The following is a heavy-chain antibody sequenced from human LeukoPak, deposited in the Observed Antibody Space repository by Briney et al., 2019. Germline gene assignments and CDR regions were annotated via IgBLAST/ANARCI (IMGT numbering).Heavy chain of an antibody. CDR1: GGSISSYY. CDR3: ARGLWLLLRP. V-gene: IGHV4-34*01. D-gene: IGHD3-22*01. CDR2: INHSGST. Sequence: PSETLSLTCTVSGGSISSYYWSWIRQPPGKGLEWIGEINHSGSTNYNPSLKSRVTISVDTSKNQFSLKLSSVTAADTAVYYCARGLWLLLRPWGQGTLVTVSS. J-gene: IGHJ5*02.